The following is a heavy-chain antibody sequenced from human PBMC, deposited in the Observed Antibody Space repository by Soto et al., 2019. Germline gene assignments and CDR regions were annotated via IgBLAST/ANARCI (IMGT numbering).Heavy chain of an antibody. CDR1: GYTFINYG. J-gene: IGHJ4*02. Sequence: QVQLVQSGAEVREPGASVKVSCKASGYTFINYGVSWVRQAPGEGLEWMGWIGGHKGNTKYAQKFQGRVTLTTDTSTSTAYMELRSLRSDDTAVYYCAAGMPSGDWGQGTLVTVSS. D-gene: IGHD2-2*01. CDR2: IGGHKGNT. V-gene: IGHV1-18*01. CDR3: AAGMPSGD.